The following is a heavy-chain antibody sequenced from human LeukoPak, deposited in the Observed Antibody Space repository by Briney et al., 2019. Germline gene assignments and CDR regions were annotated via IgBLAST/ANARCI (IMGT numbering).Heavy chain of an antibody. CDR1: GFDFSYSA. CDR3: ARDRSAYGPNFYYAMDV. J-gene: IGHJ6*02. D-gene: IGHD1-26*01. Sequence: GRSLRLSCAASGFDFSYSAMHWVRQAPGEGLECVAVISHDAKNTFYADSVKGRFTLSRDNSNNMLYLHMNNLRGGDTAVYYCARDRSAYGPNFYYAMDVWGQGTTVTVSS. V-gene: IGHV3-30*04. CDR2: ISHDAKNT.